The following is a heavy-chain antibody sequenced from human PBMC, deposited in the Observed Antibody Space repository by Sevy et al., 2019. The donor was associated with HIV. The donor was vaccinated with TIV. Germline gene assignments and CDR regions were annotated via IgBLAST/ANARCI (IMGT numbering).Heavy chain of an antibody. CDR1: GFTFNSYW. J-gene: IGHJ6*02. V-gene: IGHV3-7*01. CDR2: IKQDGSEK. Sequence: GGSLRLSCAASGFTFNSYWMSWVRQAPGKGLEWVANIKQDGSEKYYVDSVKGRFTISRDNHQNSLFLQMNTLRAEDTAVYYCAREGSPYDTYYYYYGMDVWGQGTTVTVSS. D-gene: IGHD5-12*01. CDR3: AREGSPYDTYYYYYGMDV.